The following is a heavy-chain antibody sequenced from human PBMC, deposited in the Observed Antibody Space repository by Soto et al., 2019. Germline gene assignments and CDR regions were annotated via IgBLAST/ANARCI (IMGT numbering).Heavy chain of an antibody. CDR1: GFTFNYVW. J-gene: IGHJ4*02. D-gene: IGHD6-13*01. CDR3: TTGLIGAVGTGSDY. V-gene: IGHV3-15*01. CDR2: ILSESDGGTT. Sequence: EVQLVESGGGLVKPGGSLRLSCAASGFTFNYVWVTCVRQAPGKGLQWVGRILSESDGGTTDYAAPVKGRLSISRDESKNTEYRKMNSLKSEDTGIYYCTTGLIGAVGTGSDYWGQGTLVTVSS.